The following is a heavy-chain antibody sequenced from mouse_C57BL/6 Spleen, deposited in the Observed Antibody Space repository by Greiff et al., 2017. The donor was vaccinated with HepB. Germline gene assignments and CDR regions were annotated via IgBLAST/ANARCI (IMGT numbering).Heavy chain of an antibody. Sequence: VQLQQSGPELVKPGASVKISCKASGYAFSSSWMNWVKQRPGKGLEWIGRIYPGDGDTNYNGKFKGKATLNADKSSSTAYMQLSSLTSEDSAVFFCAKLSDYFDYWGQGTTLTVSS. V-gene: IGHV1-82*01. J-gene: IGHJ2*01. CDR1: GYAFSSSW. CDR2: IYPGDGDT. CDR3: AKLSDYFDY.